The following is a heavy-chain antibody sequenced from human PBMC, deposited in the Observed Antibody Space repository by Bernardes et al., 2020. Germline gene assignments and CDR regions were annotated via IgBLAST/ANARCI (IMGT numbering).Heavy chain of an antibody. CDR1: GGSVSSASHY. Sequence: SETLSLTCTVSGGSVSSASHYFSWIRQPPGKGLEWIGYIYSRGSTDYNPSLKSRVTLAVDTSNNQFSLKLNSVTAADTAVYYCARGLAAVGRRWFDPWGQGTLVTVSS. V-gene: IGHV4-61*01. CDR3: ARGLAAVGRRWFDP. CDR2: IYSRGST. J-gene: IGHJ5*02. D-gene: IGHD6-13*01.